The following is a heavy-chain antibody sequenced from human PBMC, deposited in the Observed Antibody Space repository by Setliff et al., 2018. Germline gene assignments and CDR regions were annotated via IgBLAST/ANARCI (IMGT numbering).Heavy chain of an antibody. CDR3: ARNWRDSGYDY. CDR1: GGSFSGYS. D-gene: IGHD5-12*01. CDR2: INHSRST. V-gene: IGHV4-34*01. Sequence: SETLSLTCAVYGGSFSGYSWTWIRQPPGKGLEWIGDINHSRSTNYSPSLKSRVTISVDTSKNQFSLKLSSVTAADTAVYYCARNWRDSGYDYWGQGIVVTVSS. J-gene: IGHJ4*02.